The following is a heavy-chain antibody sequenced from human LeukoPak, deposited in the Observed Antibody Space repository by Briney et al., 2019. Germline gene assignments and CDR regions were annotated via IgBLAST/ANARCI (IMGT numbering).Heavy chain of an antibody. Sequence: MPPQTLSLTCTVSGGSISSGGYYWSWIRQHPGKGLEWIGYIYYSGSTYYNPSLKSRVTISVDTSKNQFSLKLSSVTAADTAVYYCARARRGLRLGELSLSPYYFDYWGQGTLVTVSS. J-gene: IGHJ4*02. CDR3: ARARRGLRLGELSLSPYYFDY. D-gene: IGHD3-16*02. CDR2: IYYSGST. V-gene: IGHV4-31*03. CDR1: GGSISSGGYY.